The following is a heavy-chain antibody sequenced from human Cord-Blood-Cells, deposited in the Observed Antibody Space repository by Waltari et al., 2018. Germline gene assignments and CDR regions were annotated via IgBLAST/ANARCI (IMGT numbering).Heavy chain of an antibody. D-gene: IGHD2-2*01. CDR2: INHSGST. J-gene: IGHJ6*03. CDR1: GGSFSGYY. V-gene: IGHV4-34*01. CDR3: ARGGRVVPAAIPILYYYYYMDV. Sequence: QVQLQQWGAGLLKPSETLSLTCAVYGGSFSGYYWSWIRQPPGKGLEWIGEINHSGSTNSNPSLKRRVTISVDTSKNQFSLKLSSVTAADTAVYYCARGGRVVPAAIPILYYYYYMDVWGKGTTVTVSS.